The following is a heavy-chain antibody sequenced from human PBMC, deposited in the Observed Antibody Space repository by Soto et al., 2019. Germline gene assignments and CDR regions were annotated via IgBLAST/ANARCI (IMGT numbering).Heavy chain of an antibody. Sequence: QVQLVESGGGVVQPGRSLRLSCAASGFTFSSYGMHWVRQAPVKGLEWVAVISYDGSNKYYADSVKGRFTISRDNSKNTLYLQMNSLRAEDTAVYYCAKDSGDIVATSYFDYWVQGTLVTVSS. CDR3: AKDSGDIVATSYFDY. D-gene: IGHD5-12*01. CDR1: GFTFSSYG. V-gene: IGHV3-30*18. CDR2: ISYDGSNK. J-gene: IGHJ4*02.